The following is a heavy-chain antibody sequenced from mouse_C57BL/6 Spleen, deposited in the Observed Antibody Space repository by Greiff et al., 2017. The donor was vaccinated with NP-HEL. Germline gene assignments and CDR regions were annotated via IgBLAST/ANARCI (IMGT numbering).Heavy chain of an antibody. V-gene: IGHV1-39*01. CDR1: GYSFTDYN. D-gene: IGHD4-1*01. Sequence: EVKLQESGPELVKPGASVKISCKASGYSFTDYNMNWVKQSNGKSLEWIGVINPNYGTTSYNQKFKGKATLTVDQSSSTASMQRNSLTSEDSAVYYCARGSFRNWDQPEVYCDYWGQGTTLTVSS. CDR2: INPNYGTT. CDR3: ARGSFRNWDQPEVYCDY. J-gene: IGHJ2*01.